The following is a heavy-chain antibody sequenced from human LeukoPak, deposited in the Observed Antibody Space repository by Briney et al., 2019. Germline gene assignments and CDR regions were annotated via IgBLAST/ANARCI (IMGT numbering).Heavy chain of an antibody. D-gene: IGHD6-25*01. J-gene: IGHJ4*02. CDR3: AKSLDRHSSGDNCDY. V-gene: IGHV3-23*01. CDR2: ISSSGAST. CDR1: GFPFSSYA. Sequence: PGGSLSLSCAASGFPFSSYAMSWVRQAPGKGLEWVSLISSSGASTYYADSVKGRFTISRDNSKHTLYLQMNGLRAEDTAVYFCAKSLDRHSSGDNCDYWGQGTLVTVSS.